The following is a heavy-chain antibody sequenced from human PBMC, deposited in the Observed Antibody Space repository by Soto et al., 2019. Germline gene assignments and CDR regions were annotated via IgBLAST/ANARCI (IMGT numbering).Heavy chain of an antibody. CDR1: GYSFPKYY. V-gene: IGHV5-51*01. Sequence: GESLKISCKGSGYSFPKYYIGWVRQMPGKELEWMAIIYPDDSDTRYSPSFQGQVTISADKSISTAYLQWSSLKASDTAMYYCERLLLSRVDFXPWGQGTLVXVSS. CDR2: IYPDDSDT. D-gene: IGHD3-16*02. CDR3: ERLLLSRVDFXP. J-gene: IGHJ5*02.